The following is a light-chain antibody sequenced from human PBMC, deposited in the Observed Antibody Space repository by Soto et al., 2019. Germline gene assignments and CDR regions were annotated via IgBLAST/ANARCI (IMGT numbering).Light chain of an antibody. CDR3: LLSGT. Sequence: EIVLTQSPGTLSLSPGERATLSCRASQSVAGSYVARYQQKHGQAPRLLIYSASSRARDIPDRFSGRGSGPDFTLTISRLEPEDFAVYYCLLSGTFGQGTTVEV. CDR2: SAS. V-gene: IGKV3-20*01. CDR1: QSVAGSY. J-gene: IGKJ1*01.